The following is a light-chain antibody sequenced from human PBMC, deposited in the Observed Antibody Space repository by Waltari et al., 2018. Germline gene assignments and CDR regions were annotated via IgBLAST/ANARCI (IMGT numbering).Light chain of an antibody. J-gene: IGKJ5*01. V-gene: IGKV1-39*01. Sequence: DIQMTQSPSSLSASVGDRVTITCRASRAITNYVNWYQQRPGLAPKLLIYAASTLQGGVPTRFSGSGSGTDFTLTISSLQIEDFATYYCQQSYGTPPNGFGQGTRLDI. CDR3: QQSYGTPPNG. CDR2: AAS. CDR1: RAITNY.